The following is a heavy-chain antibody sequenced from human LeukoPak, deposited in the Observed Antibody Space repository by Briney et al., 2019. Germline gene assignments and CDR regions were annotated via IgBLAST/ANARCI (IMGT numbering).Heavy chain of an antibody. CDR2: ISNSVHSS. CDR3: AKDWRNGYSSDWYSEGYFPH. Sequence: GGSLRHSCAASGFTFSNYAMSWVRQAPGKGLEWVSGISNSVHSSYHADSVKGRFTTTRDNSQNTLYLQMNSLRVEDTALYYCAKDWRNGYSSDWYSEGYFPHWGQGPLLRVSS. V-gene: IGHV3-23*01. CDR1: GFTFSNYA. J-gene: IGHJ1*01. D-gene: IGHD6-13*01.